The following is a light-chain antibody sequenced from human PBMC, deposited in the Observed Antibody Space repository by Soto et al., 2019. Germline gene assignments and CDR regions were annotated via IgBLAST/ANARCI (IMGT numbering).Light chain of an antibody. CDR2: QDS. J-gene: IGLJ2*01. V-gene: IGLV3-1*01. CDR3: QAWDSCTEVV. CDR1: KLGDKY. Sequence: SYELTQAPSVSVSPGQTASITCSGDKLGDKYACWYQQKPGQSPVLVIYQDSKRPSGIPERFSGSNSGNTATLTISGTQAMDEADYYCQAWDSCTEVVFGGGTKLTVL.